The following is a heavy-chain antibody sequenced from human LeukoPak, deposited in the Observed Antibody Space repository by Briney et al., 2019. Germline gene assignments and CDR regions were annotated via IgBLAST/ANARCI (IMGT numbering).Heavy chain of an antibody. Sequence: GVSLRLSCAASGFTFSSYAMSWVRQSPGKGLEWVSAISGSGGSTYYADSVKGRFTISRDNSKNTLYLQMNSLRAEDTAVYYCAKVTRSRGRGYSGYVIDYWGQGTLVTVSS. D-gene: IGHD5-12*01. V-gene: IGHV3-23*01. CDR2: ISGSGGST. CDR3: AKVTRSRGRGYSGYVIDY. J-gene: IGHJ4*02. CDR1: GFTFSSYA.